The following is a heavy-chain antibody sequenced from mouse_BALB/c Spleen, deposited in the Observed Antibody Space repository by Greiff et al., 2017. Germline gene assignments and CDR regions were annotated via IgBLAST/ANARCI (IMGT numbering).Heavy chain of an antibody. V-gene: IGHV14-3*02. Sequence: VQLQQSGAELVKPGASVKLSCTASGFNIKDTYMHWVKQRPEQGLEWIGRIDPANGNTKYDPKFQGKATITADTSSNTAYLQLSSLTSEDTAVYYCASNYGYWYCDVWGAGTTVTVSS. D-gene: IGHD1-1*01. CDR1: GFNIKDTY. CDR3: ASNYGYWYCDV. CDR2: IDPANGNT. J-gene: IGHJ1*01.